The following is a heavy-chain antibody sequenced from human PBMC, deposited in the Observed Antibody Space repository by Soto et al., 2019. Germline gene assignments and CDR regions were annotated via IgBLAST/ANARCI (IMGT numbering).Heavy chain of an antibody. V-gene: IGHV4-61*08. Sequence: SETLSLTCAVSGGSISSGGYYWSWIRQPPGKGLEWIGYIYYSGSTNYNPSLKSRVTISVDTSKNQFSLKLSSVTAADTAVYYCARGGTWIQLSYYYGMDVWGQGTTVTVSS. CDR2: IYYSGST. CDR3: ARGGTWIQLSYYYGMDV. CDR1: GGSISSGGYY. D-gene: IGHD5-18*01. J-gene: IGHJ6*02.